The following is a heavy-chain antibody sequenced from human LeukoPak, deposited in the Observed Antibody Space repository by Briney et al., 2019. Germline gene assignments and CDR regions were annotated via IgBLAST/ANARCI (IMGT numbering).Heavy chain of an antibody. D-gene: IGHD2-15*01. CDR3: ARSRYCSGGSCYENWYFDL. CDR1: GYTFTGYY. V-gene: IGHV1-2*02. J-gene: IGHJ2*01. Sequence: ASVKVSCKASGYTFTGYYMHWVRQAPGQGLEWMGWINPNSGGTNYAQKFQARVTMTRDTSISTAYMELSRLRSDDTAAYYCARSRYCSGGSCYENWYFDLWGRGTLVTVSS. CDR2: INPNSGGT.